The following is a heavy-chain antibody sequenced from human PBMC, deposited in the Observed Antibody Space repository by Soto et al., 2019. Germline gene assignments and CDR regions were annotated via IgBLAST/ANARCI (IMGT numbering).Heavy chain of an antibody. CDR2: LSGSGGTT. Sequence: EVQLLESGGGLVQPGGSLRLSCTVSGVTFSNYAMNWVRQAPGKGLEWVSSLSGSGGTTYYADSVKGRFIISRDNSKNTLYLLMNSLRAEDTALYDCAKQRADYGSGADTFYFDSWGQGALVTVSS. D-gene: IGHD3-10*01. J-gene: IGHJ4*02. V-gene: IGHV3-23*01. CDR1: GVTFSNYA. CDR3: AKQRADYGSGADTFYFDS.